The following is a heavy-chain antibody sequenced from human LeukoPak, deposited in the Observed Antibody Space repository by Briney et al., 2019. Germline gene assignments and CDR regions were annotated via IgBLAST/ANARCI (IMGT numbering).Heavy chain of an antibody. Sequence: PSQTLSLTCTVSGSTISSGSYYWSWIRQPAGKGLEWIGRIYTSGSTNYNPSLKSRVTISVDTSKNQFSLKLSSVTAADTAVYYCARADSSSWQTFHFDYWGQGTLVTVSS. CDR3: ARADSSSWQTFHFDY. D-gene: IGHD6-13*01. CDR2: IYTSGST. V-gene: IGHV4-61*02. CDR1: GSTISSGSYY. J-gene: IGHJ4*02.